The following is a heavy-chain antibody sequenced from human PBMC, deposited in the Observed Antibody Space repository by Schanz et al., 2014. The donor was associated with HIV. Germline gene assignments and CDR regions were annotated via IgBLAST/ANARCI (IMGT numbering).Heavy chain of an antibody. CDR3: AKPEYDSRGNSQSHFDY. D-gene: IGHD3-22*01. Sequence: QVQLVESGGGVVQPGRSLRLSCTASGFTFSNYGMHWVRQAPGKGLEWVAAIWYDGSNKFYADSVKGRFTISRDNSKNTLYLQMTTLRIDDTAVYYCAKPEYDSRGNSQSHFDYWGQGTLVTVSS. J-gene: IGHJ4*02. CDR1: GFTFSNYG. V-gene: IGHV3-33*06. CDR2: IWYDGSNK.